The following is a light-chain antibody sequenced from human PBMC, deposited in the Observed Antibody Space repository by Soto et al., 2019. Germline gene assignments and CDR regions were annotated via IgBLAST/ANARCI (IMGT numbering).Light chain of an antibody. J-gene: IGLJ1*01. CDR2: GNS. V-gene: IGLV1-40*01. CDR3: QSYDSTLSARYG. CDR1: SSNIGADYD. Sequence: QSVLTQPPSVSGAPGQRVTISCTGSSSNIGADYDVHWYQQRPGTAPKLLIFGNSNRPSGVPDRFSGSKSGTSASLAITGLQAEDEGDYYCQSYDSTLSARYGFGTGTKVTVL.